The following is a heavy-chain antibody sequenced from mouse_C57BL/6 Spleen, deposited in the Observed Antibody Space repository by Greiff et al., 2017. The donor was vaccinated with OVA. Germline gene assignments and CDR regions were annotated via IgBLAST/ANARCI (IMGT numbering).Heavy chain of an antibody. Sequence: QVQLQQSGPELVKPGASVKISCKASGYAFSSSWMNWVKQRPGKGLEWIGRIYPGDGDTNYNGKFKGKATLTADKSSSTAYMQLSSLTSEDSAVYFCARDGYSVLDYWGQGTTLTVSS. V-gene: IGHV1-82*01. J-gene: IGHJ2*01. D-gene: IGHD2-3*01. CDR3: ARDGYSVLDY. CDR2: IYPGDGDT. CDR1: GYAFSSSW.